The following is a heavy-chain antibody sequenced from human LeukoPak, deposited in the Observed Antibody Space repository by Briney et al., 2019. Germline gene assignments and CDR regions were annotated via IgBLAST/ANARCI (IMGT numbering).Heavy chain of an antibody. D-gene: IGHD6-13*01. CDR2: IIPIFGTA. CDR3: ARGVRGAKGSSWYGNWFDP. Sequence: SVKVSCKASGGTFSSFAISWVRQAPGQGLEWMGRIIPIFGTANYAQKFQGRVTITTDESTSTTYMELSSLRSEDTAVYYCARGVRGAKGSSWYGNWFDPWGQGTLVTVSS. CDR1: GGTFSSFA. V-gene: IGHV1-69*05. J-gene: IGHJ5*02.